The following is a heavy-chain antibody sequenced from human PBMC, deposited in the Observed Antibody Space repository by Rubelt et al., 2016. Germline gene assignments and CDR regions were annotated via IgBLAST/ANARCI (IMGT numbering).Heavy chain of an antibody. CDR3: ARAASTVTTLLDLGY. CDR1: GYTFTSYY. D-gene: IGHD4-17*01. J-gene: IGHJ4*02. CDR2: INPSGCST. V-gene: IGHV1-46*01. Sequence: VQLVQSGAEVKKPGASVKVSCKASGYTFTSYYMHWVRQAPGQGLEWMGIINPSGCSTSYAQKFQGRVTMTRDTATSTVYMELSSLRSEDTAVYYCARAASTVTTLLDLGYWGQGTLVTVSS.